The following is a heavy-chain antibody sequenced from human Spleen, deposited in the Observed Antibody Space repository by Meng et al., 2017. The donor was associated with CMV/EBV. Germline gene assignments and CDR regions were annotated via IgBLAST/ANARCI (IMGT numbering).Heavy chain of an antibody. CDR2: IYYSGST. CDR1: GGSISSGDYY. D-gene: IGHD5-24*01. J-gene: IGHJ4*02. CDR3: ATQESRDGHNPY. Sequence: QGHLQESGPGLGKPSQTLSLTCTVSGGSISSGDYYWSWIRQPPGKGLELIGHIYYSGSTSYNPSLKSRVTISVDTSNNQLSLKLNSVTAADTAVYHCATQESRDGHNPYWGQGTLVTVSS. V-gene: IGHV4-30-4*01.